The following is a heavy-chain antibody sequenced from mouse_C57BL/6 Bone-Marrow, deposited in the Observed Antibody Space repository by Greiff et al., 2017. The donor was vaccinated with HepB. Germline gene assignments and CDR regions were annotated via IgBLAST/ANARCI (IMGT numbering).Heavy chain of an antibody. Sequence: QVQLQQSGAELAKPGASVKLSCKASGYTFTSYWMHWVKQRPGQGLEWIGYINPSSGYTKYNEKFKGKATLTADKSSSTAYMQLNSLTSEDSAVYFCARGGYGSSPYDYWGQGTTLTVSS. V-gene: IGHV1-7*01. J-gene: IGHJ2*01. D-gene: IGHD1-1*01. CDR1: GYTFTSYW. CDR3: ARGGYGSSPYDY. CDR2: INPSSGYT.